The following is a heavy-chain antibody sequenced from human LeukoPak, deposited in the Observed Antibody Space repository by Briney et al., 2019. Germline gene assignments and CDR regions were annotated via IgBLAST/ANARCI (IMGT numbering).Heavy chain of an antibody. Sequence: PGGSLRLSCVASGFTSSSHWMSWVRQAAGEGLEWVANINQDGSRKHYVDSVKGRFTISRDNAKNSVYLQMDSLRAEDTAVYYCARVEVGATTVDYWGQGTLVTVSS. CDR1: GFTSSSHW. J-gene: IGHJ4*02. D-gene: IGHD1-26*01. CDR2: INQDGSRK. CDR3: ARVEVGATTVDY. V-gene: IGHV3-7*05.